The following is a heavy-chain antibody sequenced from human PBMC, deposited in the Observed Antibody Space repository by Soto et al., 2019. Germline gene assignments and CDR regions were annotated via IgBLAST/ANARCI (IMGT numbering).Heavy chain of an antibody. D-gene: IGHD3-10*01. V-gene: IGHV3-74*01. CDR1: GFTFSSHW. J-gene: IGHJ4*02. CDR3: ASESMVGTSIDY. CDR2: MNSDGRST. Sequence: VQLVESGGGLVQPGGSLRLSCAASGFTFSSHWMHWVRQAPGKRLVWVSRMNSDGRSTSYADSVKGRFTTSRDNAKNTLYLQMNSLGAEDTAVYYCASESMVGTSIDYWDQGILVTVSS.